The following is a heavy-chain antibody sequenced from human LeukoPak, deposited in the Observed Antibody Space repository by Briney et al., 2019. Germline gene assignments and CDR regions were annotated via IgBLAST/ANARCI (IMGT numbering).Heavy chain of an antibody. V-gene: IGHV3-23*01. J-gene: IGHJ4*02. CDR2: LSGSGDRT. CDR1: GFTFSSYA. D-gene: IGHD2-2*01. Sequence: GGSLRLSCAASGFTFSSYAMSWVRQAPGKGLKWVSALSGSGDRTYLPDSAKGRITISRDNSKNTLYLEVNSLRVEDTAVYYCARDRPDATLYFDSWGQGTLVTVSS. CDR3: ARDRPDATLYFDS.